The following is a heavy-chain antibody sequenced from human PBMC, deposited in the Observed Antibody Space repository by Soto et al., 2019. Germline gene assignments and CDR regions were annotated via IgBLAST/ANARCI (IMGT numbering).Heavy chain of an antibody. Sequence: SGPTLVNPTETLTLTCTVSGFSLSSGRMGVSWIRQPPGKPLEWLAHFFSDVERSYSASMQSRLTLSTDISGSQVVLTMTSMDPVDTATYYCARMDGDFNYYALDVWGQGTTVTVYS. J-gene: IGHJ6*02. CDR1: GFSLSSGRMG. V-gene: IGHV2-26*01. CDR3: ARMDGDFNYYALDV. CDR2: FFSDVER. D-gene: IGHD4-17*01.